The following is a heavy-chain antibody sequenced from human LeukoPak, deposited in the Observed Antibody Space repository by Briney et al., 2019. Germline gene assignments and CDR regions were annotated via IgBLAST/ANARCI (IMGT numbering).Heavy chain of an antibody. Sequence: PGGSLRLSCAASGFTFDDYAMHWVRQAPGKGLEWVSGISWNSGSIGYADSVKGRFTISRDNAKNSLYLQMNSLRAEDTALYYCAKGDFDWLPLGYWGQGTLVTVSS. CDR1: GFTFDDYA. CDR2: ISWNSGSI. J-gene: IGHJ4*02. D-gene: IGHD3-9*01. V-gene: IGHV3-9*01. CDR3: AKGDFDWLPLGY.